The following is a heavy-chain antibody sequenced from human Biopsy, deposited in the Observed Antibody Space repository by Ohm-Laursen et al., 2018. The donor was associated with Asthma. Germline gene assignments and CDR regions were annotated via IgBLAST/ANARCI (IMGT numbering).Heavy chain of an antibody. D-gene: IGHD2-15*01. CDR3: ARGYCRDDACYSTPDY. CDR1: GFTFSSYP. CDR2: INNSSSII. Sequence: SLRLSCAASGFTFSSYPMNWVRQAPGKGLEWLSYINNSSSIIYYADSVKGRFTISRDNAKNSLFLQMNSLRDEDTAVYYCARGYCRDDACYSTPDYWGQGTLVTVSS. V-gene: IGHV3-48*02. J-gene: IGHJ4*02.